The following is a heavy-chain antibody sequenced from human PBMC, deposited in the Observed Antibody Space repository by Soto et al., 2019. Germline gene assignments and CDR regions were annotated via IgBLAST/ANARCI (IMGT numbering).Heavy chain of an antibody. D-gene: IGHD3-9*01. V-gene: IGHV3-48*03. CDR3: ARAECSSPDCLTAYYSYGLDV. Sequence: EVQLVESGGNLVQPGGSLRLSCAASGFTFSNFEMHWVRQAPGKGLEWVSYINTAGSTKYYAESVKGRFTISRDNARNSVFLQMNSLRAEDTAVYYCARAECSSPDCLTAYYSYGLDVWGQGSTVTVSS. CDR1: GFTFSNFE. CDR2: INTAGSTK. J-gene: IGHJ6*02.